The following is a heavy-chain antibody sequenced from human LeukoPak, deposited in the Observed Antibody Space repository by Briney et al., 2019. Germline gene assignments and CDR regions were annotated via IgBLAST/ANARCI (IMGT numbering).Heavy chain of an antibody. CDR2: ISYDGSNK. J-gene: IGHJ4*02. CDR1: GFTFSSYA. V-gene: IGHV3-30-3*01. Sequence: GRSLRLSCAASGFTFSSYAMHWVRQAPGKGLEWVAVISYDGSNKYYADSVKGRFTISRDNAKNSLYLQMNSLRAEDTAVYYCARGGVATMGYWGQGTLVTVSS. D-gene: IGHD5-12*01. CDR3: ARGGVATMGY.